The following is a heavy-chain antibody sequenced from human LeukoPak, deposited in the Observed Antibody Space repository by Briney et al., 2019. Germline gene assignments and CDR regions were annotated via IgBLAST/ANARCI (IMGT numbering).Heavy chain of an antibody. CDR2: FYYSGST. Sequence: SETLSLTCAVSGGSISSYYWSWIRQPPGKGLEWIGNFYYSGSTNYNPSLKSRVTISVDTSKSQSSLKVSSVTAADTAVYYCARDLELERDRWNYFESWGQGTLVTVSS. CDR1: GGSISSYY. D-gene: IGHD1-1*01. J-gene: IGHJ4*02. V-gene: IGHV4-59*01. CDR3: ARDLELERDRWNYFES.